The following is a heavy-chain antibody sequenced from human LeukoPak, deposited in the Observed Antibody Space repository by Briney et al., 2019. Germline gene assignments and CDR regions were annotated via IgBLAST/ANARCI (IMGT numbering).Heavy chain of an antibody. Sequence: PGGSLRLSCAASGFTFSNWWMSWVRQAPGKGLEWVANIKQDGSEKHYVDSVKGRFTISRDNARNSLYLQMNTLRVEDTGDYYWSTGQWASTNAFDSWGQGTMVTLSS. D-gene: IGHD6-19*01. J-gene: IGHJ3*01. V-gene: IGHV3-7*01. CDR1: GFTFSNWW. CDR3: STGQWASTNAFDS. CDR2: IKQDGSEK.